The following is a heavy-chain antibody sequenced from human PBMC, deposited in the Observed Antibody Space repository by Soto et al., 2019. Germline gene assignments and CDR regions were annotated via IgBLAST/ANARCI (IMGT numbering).Heavy chain of an antibody. Sequence: QAQLQESGPGVVKPSETLSLTCTVSGGSVRSDSYYWSWIRQPPGKRLEWIGNVYHSGSTNYSPTLKSRVTMSVETSKNQFYLKLNSVTAADTAVYYCARVSFYYDSSGYGVGWFDPWGRGTPVTVSS. CDR3: ARVSFYYDSSGYGVGWFDP. D-gene: IGHD3-22*01. J-gene: IGHJ5*02. CDR1: GGSVRSDSYY. V-gene: IGHV4-61*01. CDR2: VYHSGST.